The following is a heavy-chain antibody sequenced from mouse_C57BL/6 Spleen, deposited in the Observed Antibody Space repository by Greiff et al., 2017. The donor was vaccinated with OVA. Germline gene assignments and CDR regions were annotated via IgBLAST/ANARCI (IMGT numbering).Heavy chain of an antibody. J-gene: IGHJ2*01. CDR3: ARESGYFDY. D-gene: IGHD1-3*01. V-gene: IGHV5-4*01. Sequence: DVQLVESGGGLVKPGGSLKLSCAASGFTFSSYAMSWVRQTPEKRLEWVATISDGGSYTYYPDNVKGRFTISRDNAKNNLYLQMSHLKSEDTAMYYCARESGYFDYWGQGTTLTVSS. CDR1: GFTFSSYA. CDR2: ISDGGSYT.